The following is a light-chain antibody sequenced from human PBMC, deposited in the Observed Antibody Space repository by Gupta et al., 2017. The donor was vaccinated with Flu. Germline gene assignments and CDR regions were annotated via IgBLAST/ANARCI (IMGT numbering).Light chain of an antibody. CDR1: GGDIASSY. Sequence: NFMLTQPHSVSESPGKTVTISCTRSGGDIASSYVQWYQQRPGSAPTIIIYEDNQRPSGVPDRFSGSIDSSSNSASLAISGLKTEDEADYYCQSYDASINWVLGGGTKMTVL. CDR3: QSYDASINWV. V-gene: IGLV6-57*03. J-gene: IGLJ3*02. CDR2: EDN.